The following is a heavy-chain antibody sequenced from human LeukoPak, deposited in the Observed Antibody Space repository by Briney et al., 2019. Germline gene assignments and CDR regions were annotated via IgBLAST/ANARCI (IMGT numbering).Heavy chain of an antibody. CDR3: ARGLTGTTDWFDP. J-gene: IGHJ5*02. Sequence: SETLSLTCTVSGYSISSGYYWGWIRQPPGKGLEWIGSIYHSGSTYYNPSLKGRVTISVDTSKNQFSLKLSSVTAADTAVYYCARGLTGTTDWFDPWGQETLVTVSS. D-gene: IGHD1-1*01. CDR2: IYHSGST. V-gene: IGHV4-38-2*02. CDR1: GYSISSGYY.